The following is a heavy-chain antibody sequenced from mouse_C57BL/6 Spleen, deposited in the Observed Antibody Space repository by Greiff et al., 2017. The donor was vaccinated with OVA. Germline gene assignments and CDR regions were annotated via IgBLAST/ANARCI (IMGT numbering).Heavy chain of an antibody. CDR3: ARGPSSYGYWYFDV. Sequence: EVKLQESGPGLVKPSQSLSLTCSVTGYSITSGYYWNWIRQFPGNKLEWMGYISYDGSNNYNPSLKNRISITRDTSKNQFFLKLNSVTTEDTATYYCARGPSSYGYWYFDVWGTGTTVTVSS. V-gene: IGHV3-6*01. CDR2: ISYDGSN. CDR1: GYSITSGYY. D-gene: IGHD1-1*01. J-gene: IGHJ1*03.